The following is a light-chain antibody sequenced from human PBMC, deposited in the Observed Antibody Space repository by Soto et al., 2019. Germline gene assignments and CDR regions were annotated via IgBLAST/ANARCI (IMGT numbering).Light chain of an antibody. CDR3: QQRSNWPIT. V-gene: IGKV3-11*01. Sequence: EILITQSPATLSVSPGERATLSCRASQSVSSNLAWYQQKPGQAPRILIYDASNRDTGIPARFSGSGSGTDFTLPISSLEPEDFEVYYCQQRSNWPITFGQGTRLEIK. CDR1: QSVSSN. J-gene: IGKJ5*01. CDR2: DAS.